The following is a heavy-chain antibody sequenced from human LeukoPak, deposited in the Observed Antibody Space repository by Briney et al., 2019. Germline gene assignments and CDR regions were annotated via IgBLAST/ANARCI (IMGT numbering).Heavy chain of an antibody. V-gene: IGHV3-7*03. Sequence: GGSLRLSCAASGFTFSSSWMTWVRQVPGKGLEWVASIREDGSQKSSVDSVKGRFTISRDNAKNSLYLQMNSLRAEDTALYYCARGGERNYYVSSGYPYWGQGTLVTVSS. CDR3: ARGGERNYYVSSGYPY. D-gene: IGHD3-22*01. J-gene: IGHJ4*02. CDR1: GFTFSSSW. CDR2: IREDGSQK.